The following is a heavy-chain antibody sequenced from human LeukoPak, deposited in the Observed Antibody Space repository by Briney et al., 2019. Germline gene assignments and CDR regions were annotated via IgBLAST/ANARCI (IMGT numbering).Heavy chain of an antibody. CDR2: IYYSGYT. Sequence: PSETLSLTCTVSGGSISSYYWSLIRQPPGKGLEWIGYIYYSGYTNYNPSLKSRVTISVDTSKNQFSLKLSSVTAADTAVYYCARTTMVRGTYYMDVWGKGTTVTISS. D-gene: IGHD3-10*01. CDR1: GGSISSYY. V-gene: IGHV4-59*01. CDR3: ARTTMVRGTYYMDV. J-gene: IGHJ6*03.